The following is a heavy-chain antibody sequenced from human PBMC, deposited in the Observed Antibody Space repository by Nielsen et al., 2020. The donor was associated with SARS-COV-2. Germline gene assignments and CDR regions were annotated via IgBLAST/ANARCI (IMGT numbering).Heavy chain of an antibody. CDR2: IYYSGST. CDR3: ARDGSSWYHAFDI. D-gene: IGHD6-13*01. J-gene: IGHJ3*02. Sequence: SETLSLTCTVSGGSISSYYWSWIRQPPGKGLEWIGYIYYSGSTNYNPSLKSRVTISVDTSKNQFSLKLSSVTAADTAVYYCARDGSSWYHAFDIWGQGTMVTVSS. CDR1: GGSISSYY. V-gene: IGHV4-59*01.